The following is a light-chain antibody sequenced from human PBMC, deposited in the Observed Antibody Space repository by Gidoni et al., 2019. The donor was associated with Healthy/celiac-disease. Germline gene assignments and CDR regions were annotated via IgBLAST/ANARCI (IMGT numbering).Light chain of an antibody. CDR3: SSYTSSSTFYV. CDR1: SSEVGGYKY. V-gene: IGLV2-14*03. CDR2: DVS. Sequence: QSALTPPASVSGSPGHAITISCTGTSSEVGGYKYVSWYKQHPGKAPKLMIYDVSNRPSGVSKRFSGSKSGNTAALTISGLQAEDEADYYCSSYTSSSTFYVFGTGTKVTVL. J-gene: IGLJ1*01.